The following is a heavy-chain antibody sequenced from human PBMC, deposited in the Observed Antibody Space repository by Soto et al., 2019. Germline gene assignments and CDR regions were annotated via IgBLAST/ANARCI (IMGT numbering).Heavy chain of an antibody. CDR2: IIPIFGTA. CDR1: GGTFSSYA. Sequence: SVKVSCKASGGTFSSYAISWVRQAPGQGLEWMGGIIPIFGTANYAQKFQGRVTITADESTSTAYMELSSLRSEDTAVYYCAATRTTQWELPSYYYYGMDVWGQGTTVTVSS. V-gene: IGHV1-69*13. J-gene: IGHJ6*02. D-gene: IGHD1-26*01. CDR3: AATRTTQWELPSYYYYGMDV.